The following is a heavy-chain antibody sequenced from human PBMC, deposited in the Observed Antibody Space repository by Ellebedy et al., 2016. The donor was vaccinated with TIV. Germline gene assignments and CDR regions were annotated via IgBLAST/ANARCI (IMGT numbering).Heavy chain of an antibody. CDR3: ARGRGYTHQGLNFDS. Sequence: GGSLKISCAASGFTVSSSYMSWVRQAPGKGLEWVATLYSSGNKFSADSAKGRFTISRDNSKNTVYLQMNNLRAEDTAVYYCARGRGYTHQGLNFDSWGQGTLVTVSS. V-gene: IGHV3-53*01. J-gene: IGHJ4*02. CDR1: GFTVSSSY. CDR2: LYSSGNK. D-gene: IGHD2-2*02.